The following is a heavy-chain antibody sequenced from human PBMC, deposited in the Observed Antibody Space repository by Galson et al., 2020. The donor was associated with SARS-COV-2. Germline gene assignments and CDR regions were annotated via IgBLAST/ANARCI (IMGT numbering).Heavy chain of an antibody. V-gene: IGHV3-30*01. CDR2: ISNDGSNI. J-gene: IGHJ3*02. CDR3: AREMNTQNDAFDI. D-gene: IGHD2-2*02. CDR1: GFTFRNYI. Sequence: GGSLNLSCAPSGFTFRNYIIHGFPQPPGKGQDGRPVISNDGSNIYYADSVKGRFTISRDNSKNTLYLQMNSLRPEDTAVYYCAREMNTQNDAFDIWGQGTMVTVSS.